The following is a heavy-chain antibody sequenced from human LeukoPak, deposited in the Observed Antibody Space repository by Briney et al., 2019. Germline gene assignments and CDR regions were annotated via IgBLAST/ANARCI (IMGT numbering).Heavy chain of an antibody. J-gene: IGHJ4*02. CDR3: ARVKCSGGSCYSVDFDY. CDR1: GYTFTSYY. D-gene: IGHD2-15*01. CDR2: INPRGGST. V-gene: IGHV1-46*01. Sequence: ASVKVSCKASGYTFTSYYMHWVRQAPGQGLEWMGIINPRGGSTSYAQKFQGRVTMTRGTSTSTVYMELSSLRSEDAAVYYCARVKCSGGSCYSVDFDYWGQGTLVTVSS.